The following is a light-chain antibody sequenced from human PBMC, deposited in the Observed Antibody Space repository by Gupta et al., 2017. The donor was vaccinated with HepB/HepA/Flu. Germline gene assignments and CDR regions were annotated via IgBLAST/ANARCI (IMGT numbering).Light chain of an antibody. J-gene: IGKJ3*01. Sequence: IQMTHSASSLPASVVDRVTITCQASQDINNYLNWYQQKPGKAPKRLITDASYFKAGVPSQFSGSGSGTHFTFTISGLQAEDLATVYCQQYDGSPTFTFGPGTKVELK. CDR2: DAS. V-gene: IGKV1-33*01. CDR1: QDINNY. CDR3: QQYDGSPTFT.